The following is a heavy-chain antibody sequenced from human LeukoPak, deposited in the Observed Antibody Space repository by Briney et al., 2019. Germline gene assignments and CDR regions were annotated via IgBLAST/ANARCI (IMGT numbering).Heavy chain of an antibody. Sequence: SPTLSLPSAISGGSVSSNSAAWNCIRPSPSRGLEWLGRTYYRSKWYNDYAVSVKSRITINPDTSNNQFSLQLNSVTPEDTAVYYCARDRGYGDYFDYWGQGTLVTVSS. CDR1: GGSVSSNSAA. D-gene: IGHD5-12*01. J-gene: IGHJ4*02. CDR2: TYYRSKWYN. V-gene: IGHV6-1*01. CDR3: ARDRGYGDYFDY.